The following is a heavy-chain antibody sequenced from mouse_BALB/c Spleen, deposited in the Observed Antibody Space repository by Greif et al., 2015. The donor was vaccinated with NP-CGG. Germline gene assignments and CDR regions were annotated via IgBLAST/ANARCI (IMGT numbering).Heavy chain of an antibody. J-gene: IGHJ4*01. CDR1: GYAFSSSW. Sequence: VQLQQSGPELVKPGASVKISCKASGYAFSSSWMNWGKQRPGQGLEWIGRIYPGDGDTNYNGKFKGKATLTADKSSSTAYMQLSSLTSVDSAVYFCARYPYDYDRRDCYAMDYWGQGTSVTVSS. V-gene: IGHV1-82*01. CDR3: ARYPYDYDRRDCYAMDY. D-gene: IGHD2-4*01. CDR2: IYPGDGDT.